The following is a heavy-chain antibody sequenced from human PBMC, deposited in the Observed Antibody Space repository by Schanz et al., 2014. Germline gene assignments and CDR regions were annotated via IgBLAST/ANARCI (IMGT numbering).Heavy chain of an antibody. J-gene: IGHJ5*02. V-gene: IGHV3-23*01. D-gene: IGHD3-9*01. CDR3: AKAADWPVTRFDP. CDR1: GFTFSSYA. CDR2: ISSGGNP. Sequence: EVHLLDSGGGLVQPGGSLRLSCAASGFTFSSYAMSWVRQAPGKGLEWVSSISSGGNPYYANSVKGRFGISRDNSENTLYLQMSSLRADDTAVYYCAKAADWPVTRFDPWGQGTPITVSS.